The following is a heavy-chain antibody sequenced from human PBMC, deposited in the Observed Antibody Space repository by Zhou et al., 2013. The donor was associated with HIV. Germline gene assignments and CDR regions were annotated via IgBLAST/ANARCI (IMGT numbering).Heavy chain of an antibody. J-gene: IGHJ6*03. D-gene: IGHD2-21*01. CDR2: IIPIFGTA. V-gene: IGHV1-69*05. CDR1: GGTFSSYA. Sequence: QVQLVQSGAEVKKPGSSVKVSCKASGGTFSSYAISWVRQAPGQGLEWMGGIIPIFGTANYAQKFQGRVTITTDESTSTAYMELSSLRSEDTAVYYCARGGNCGGDCYPRYYYMDVWGKGTTGHRLL. CDR3: ARGGNCGGDCYPRYYYMDV.